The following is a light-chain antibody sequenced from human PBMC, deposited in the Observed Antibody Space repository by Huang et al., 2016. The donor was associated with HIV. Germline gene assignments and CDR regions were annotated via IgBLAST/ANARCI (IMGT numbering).Light chain of an antibody. CDR1: QSVSSS. V-gene: IGKV3-15*01. Sequence: EIVMTQSPATLSASAGERVTLSCRASQSVSSSFAGYQQKPGQAPRLLIYGASTRANGIPARCSGSGSETEFTLTISSLRSEDFAVYYCQQYNNWPPITFGQGTRLEIK. CDR2: GAS. J-gene: IGKJ5*01. CDR3: QQYNNWPPIT.